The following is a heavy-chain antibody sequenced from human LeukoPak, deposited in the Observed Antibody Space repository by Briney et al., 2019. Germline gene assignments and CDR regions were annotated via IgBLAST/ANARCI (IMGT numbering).Heavy chain of an antibody. D-gene: IGHD5-18*01. Sequence: ASVKVSCKASGYTFTGYYLHWVRQAPGQGLEWVGGINSNNGDTHYAQNFQGRVTMTRDTSISTAYMELSRLRSDDTAVYYCARDPGYSSPRGDYWGQGTLVTVSS. J-gene: IGHJ4*02. CDR2: INSNNGDT. CDR1: GYTFTGYY. V-gene: IGHV1-2*02. CDR3: ARDPGYSSPRGDY.